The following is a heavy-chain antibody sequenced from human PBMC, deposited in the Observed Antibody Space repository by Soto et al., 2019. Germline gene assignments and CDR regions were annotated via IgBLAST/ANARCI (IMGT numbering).Heavy chain of an antibody. CDR3: ARSRGSYYTNFDS. CDR1: ADTFTGYT. CDR2: VIPILGAS. D-gene: IGHD3-10*01. V-gene: IGHV1-69*08. Sequence: QVQLVQSGAEVKKPGSSVKVSCKASADTFTGYTVTWVRQAPGHGLEWVGRVIPILGASNFAQKFQGRVAISADKSADTAYMVRTGLTSEDTAVYYCARSRGSYYTNFDSWGQGTLVTVSS. J-gene: IGHJ4*02.